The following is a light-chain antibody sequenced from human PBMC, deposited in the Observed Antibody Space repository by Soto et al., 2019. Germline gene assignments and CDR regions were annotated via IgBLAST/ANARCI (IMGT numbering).Light chain of an antibody. Sequence: AIQMTQSPSSLSASVGDRVTITCRASHDIRNELGWYQQKPGKAPKLLIYAASSLQSGVPSRFSGSGSGTDFTLTINSLQPEDFATYYCLQDYTYPWTFGQGTKVEVK. CDR3: LQDYTYPWT. J-gene: IGKJ1*01. CDR2: AAS. CDR1: HDIRNE. V-gene: IGKV1-6*01.